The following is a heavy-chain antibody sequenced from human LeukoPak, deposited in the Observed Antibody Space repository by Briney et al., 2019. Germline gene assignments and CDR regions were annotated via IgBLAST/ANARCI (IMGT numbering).Heavy chain of an antibody. CDR3: ARSYRYSNHFDY. Sequence: SETLSLTCAVYGGSFSGYYWSWIRQPPGKGLEWIGEINHSGSTNYNPSLKSRVTISVDTSKNQFSLKLSSVTAADTAVYYCARSYRYSNHFDYWGQGTLVTVPS. V-gene: IGHV4-34*01. D-gene: IGHD4-11*01. J-gene: IGHJ4*02. CDR2: INHSGST. CDR1: GGSFSGYY.